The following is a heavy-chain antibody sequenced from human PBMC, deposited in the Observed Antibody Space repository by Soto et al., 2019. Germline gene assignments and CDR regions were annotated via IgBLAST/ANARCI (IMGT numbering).Heavy chain of an antibody. CDR3: ARGGYDILTGYYGAGWFDP. CDR2: IYYSGST. V-gene: IGHV4-39*01. D-gene: IGHD3-9*01. J-gene: IGHJ5*02. CDR1: GGSISSSSYY. Sequence: SETLSLTCTVSGGSISSSSYYWGWIRQPPGKGLEWIGSIYYSGSTYYNPSLKSRVTISVDTSKNQFSLKLSSVTAADTAVYYCARGGYDILTGYYGAGWFDPWGQGTLVTVSS.